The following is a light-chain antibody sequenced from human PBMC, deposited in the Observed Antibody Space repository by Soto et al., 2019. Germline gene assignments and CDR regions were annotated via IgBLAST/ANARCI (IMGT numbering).Light chain of an antibody. Sequence: QSVLSQPPSASGTPGQRVTISCSGRSSNIGSNVVNWYQQFPGTAPKLLIYSDYQRPSGVPDRFSGSRSGTSASLAISGLQSGDEAVYYCAAWDGSLNAILFGGGTKLPAL. V-gene: IGLV1-44*01. CDR1: SSNIGSNV. CDR2: SDY. J-gene: IGLJ2*01. CDR3: AAWDGSLNAIL.